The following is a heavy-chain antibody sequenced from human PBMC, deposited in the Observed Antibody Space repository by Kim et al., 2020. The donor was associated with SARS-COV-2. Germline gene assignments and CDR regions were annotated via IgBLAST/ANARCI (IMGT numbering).Heavy chain of an antibody. Sequence: EKNYIDSRKGRITIARDNAKNLMYLQMSGLRAEDTAVYYCARDIRGTWFDPWGQGTLVTVSS. CDR2: EK. D-gene: IGHD3-16*01. V-gene: IGHV3-7*01. J-gene: IGHJ5*02. CDR3: ARDIRGTWFDP.